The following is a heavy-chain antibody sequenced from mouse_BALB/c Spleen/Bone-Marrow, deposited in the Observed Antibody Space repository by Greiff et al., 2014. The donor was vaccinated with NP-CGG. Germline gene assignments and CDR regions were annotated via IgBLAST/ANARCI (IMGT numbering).Heavy chain of an antibody. CDR1: GFTFTDYY. V-gene: IGHV7-3*02. D-gene: IGHD2-12*01. CDR2: IRNKANGYTT. Sequence: DVMLVESGGGLVQPGGSLRLSCATSGFTFTDYYMSWVRQPPRKALEWLGFIRNKANGYTTEYSESVKGRFTISRDNSQSILYLQMNTLRAEDSATYYCARGRSYDLAWFAYWGQGTLVTVSA. J-gene: IGHJ3*01. CDR3: ARGRSYDLAWFAY.